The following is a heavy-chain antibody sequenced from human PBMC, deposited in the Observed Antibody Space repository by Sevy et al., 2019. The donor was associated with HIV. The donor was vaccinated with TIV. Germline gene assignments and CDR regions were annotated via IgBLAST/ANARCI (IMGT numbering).Heavy chain of an antibody. J-gene: IGHJ4*02. CDR2: IWYDGSSK. D-gene: IGHD6-19*01. CDR1: GFTFSSFG. CDR3: ARVTGGSGWYVFDY. V-gene: IGHV3-33*01. Sequence: GGSLRLSCAASGFTFSSFGMHWVRQAPGKGLEWVAVIWYDGSSKFYADSVKGRFTISRDKSTNTLYLQMSSLRAEDTAMYYCARVTGGSGWYVFDYWGQGTLVTVSS.